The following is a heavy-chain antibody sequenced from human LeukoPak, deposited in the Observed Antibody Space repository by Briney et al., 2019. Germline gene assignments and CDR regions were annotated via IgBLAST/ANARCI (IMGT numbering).Heavy chain of an antibody. Sequence: GASVQVSCQASGYTFTSYAMNWVRQAPGQGLEWMGWINTNTGNPTYAQGFTGRFVFSLDTSVSTAYLQISSLKAEDTAVYYCARAGGREKYCTNGVCFPAGTRLDYWGQGTLVTVSS. J-gene: IGHJ4*02. CDR2: INTNTGNP. V-gene: IGHV7-4-1*02. CDR1: GYTFTSYA. CDR3: ARAGGREKYCTNGVCFPAGTRLDY. D-gene: IGHD2-8*01.